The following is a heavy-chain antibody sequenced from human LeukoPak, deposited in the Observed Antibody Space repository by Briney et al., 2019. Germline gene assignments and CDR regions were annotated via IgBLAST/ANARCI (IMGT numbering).Heavy chain of an antibody. Sequence: GGSLRLSCAASGFTFSSYWMSWVRQAPGKGLEWVANIKQDGSEKYYVDSVKGRFTISRDNAKNSLYLQMNSLRAEDTAVYYCARDLGGSSSSAWFDPWDQGTLVTVSS. V-gene: IGHV3-7*01. CDR3: ARDLGGSSSSAWFDP. CDR1: GFTFSSYW. J-gene: IGHJ5*02. CDR2: IKQDGSEK. D-gene: IGHD6-6*01.